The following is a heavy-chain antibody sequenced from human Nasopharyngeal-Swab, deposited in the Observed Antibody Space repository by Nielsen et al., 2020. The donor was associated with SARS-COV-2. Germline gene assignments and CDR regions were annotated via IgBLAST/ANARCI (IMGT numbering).Heavy chain of an antibody. CDR3: AKDLGSSGYYSWFDP. CDR2: ISYDGSNK. J-gene: IGHJ5*02. V-gene: IGHV3-30*18. CDR1: GFTFSSYG. Sequence: GESLKISCAASGFTFSSYGMHWVRQAPGKGLEWVAVISYDGSNKYYADSVKGRFTISRDNSKNTLYLQMNSLRAEDTAMYYCAKDLGSSGYYSWFDPWGQGTLVTVSS. D-gene: IGHD3-22*01.